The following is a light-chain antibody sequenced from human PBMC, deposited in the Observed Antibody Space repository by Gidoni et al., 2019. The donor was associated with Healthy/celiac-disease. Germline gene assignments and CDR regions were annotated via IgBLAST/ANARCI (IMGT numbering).Light chain of an antibody. J-gene: IGLJ3*02. CDR3: QVWDSSSDHPRV. CDR2: YDS. V-gene: IGLV3-21*04. Sequence: SYVLTQPPSVSVASGKTARITCGGNNIGSKSVHWYQQKPGQAPVLVIYYDSDRPSGTPERFSGSNSGNTATLTISRVEAGDEADYYCQVWDSSSDHPRVFGGGTKLTVL. CDR1: NIGSKS.